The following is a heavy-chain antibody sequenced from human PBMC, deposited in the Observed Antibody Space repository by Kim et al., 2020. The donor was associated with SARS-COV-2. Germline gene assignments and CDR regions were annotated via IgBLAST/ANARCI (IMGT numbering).Heavy chain of an antibody. CDR1: GGSISSSSYY. CDR3: ARYRHYYDSSGYHSRWFDP. Sequence: SETLSLTCTVSGGSISSSSYYWGWIRQPPGKGLEWIGSIYYSGSTYYNPSLKSRVTISVDTSKNQFSLKLSSVTAADTAVYYCARYRHYYDSSGYHSRWFDPWGQGTLVTVSS. J-gene: IGHJ5*02. CDR2: IYYSGST. V-gene: IGHV4-39*01. D-gene: IGHD3-22*01.